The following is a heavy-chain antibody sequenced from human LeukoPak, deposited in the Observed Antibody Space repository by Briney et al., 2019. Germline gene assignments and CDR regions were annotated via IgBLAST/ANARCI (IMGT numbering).Heavy chain of an antibody. V-gene: IGHV4-59*11. CDR3: ARWFGELRVRWFDP. Sequence: PSETLSLTCSVSGGSISSHYWSWIRQPPGKGLEWIGYIYYSGSTNYNPALKSRVTISIDTSKNQFSLKLSSVTAADTTVYYCARWFGELRVRWFDPWGQGTLVTVSS. D-gene: IGHD3-10*01. CDR1: GGSISSHY. J-gene: IGHJ5*02. CDR2: IYYSGST.